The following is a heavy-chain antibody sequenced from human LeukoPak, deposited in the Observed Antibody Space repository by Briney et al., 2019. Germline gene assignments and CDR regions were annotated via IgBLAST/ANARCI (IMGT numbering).Heavy chain of an antibody. CDR2: IYYSGST. J-gene: IGHJ4*02. D-gene: IGHD7-27*01. CDR3: ARVAFRRGPLPKLGARSYYFDY. V-gene: IGHV4-59*01. Sequence: PSETLSLTCTASGGSISSYYWSWIRQPPGKGLEWIGYIYYSGSTNYNPSLKSRVTISVDTSKNQFSLKLSSVTAADTAVYYCARVAFRRGPLPKLGARSYYFDYWGQGTLVTVSS. CDR1: GGSISSYY.